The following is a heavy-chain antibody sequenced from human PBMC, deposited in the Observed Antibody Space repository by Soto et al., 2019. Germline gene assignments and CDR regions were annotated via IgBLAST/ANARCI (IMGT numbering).Heavy chain of an antibody. CDR1: GFTFSSYA. V-gene: IGHV3-23*01. CDR3: AKALSGGAKKTPSDAFDI. Sequence: GGSLRLSCAASGFTFSSYAMSWVRQAPGKGLEWVSAISGRGGSTYYADSVKGRFTISRDNSKNTLYLQMKSLRAEDTAVYYCAKALSGGAKKTPSDAFDIWGQGTMVTVSS. D-gene: IGHD3-10*01. J-gene: IGHJ3*02. CDR2: ISGRGGST.